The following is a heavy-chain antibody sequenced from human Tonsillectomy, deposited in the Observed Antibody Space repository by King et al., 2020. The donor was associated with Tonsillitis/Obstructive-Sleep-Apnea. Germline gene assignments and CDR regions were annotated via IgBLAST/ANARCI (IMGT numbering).Heavy chain of an antibody. CDR1: GGSFSGDY. J-gene: IGHJ4*02. CDR3: AREPYSSGRVDRYFDY. D-gene: IGHD6-19*01. V-gene: IGHV4-34*01. Sequence: VQLQQWGAELLKPSETLSLTCAVYGGSFSGDYWSWIRQPPGKGREWIGEINRSGTTNYNPSLKSRVTMSVDTSKNQFSLNLSSVTAADTAVYYCAREPYSSGRVDRYFDYWGQGILVTVSS. CDR2: INRSGTT.